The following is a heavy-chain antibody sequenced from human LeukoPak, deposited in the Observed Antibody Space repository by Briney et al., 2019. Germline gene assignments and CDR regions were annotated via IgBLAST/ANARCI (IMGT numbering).Heavy chain of an antibody. Sequence: GASVKVSCKAFGYTFTGYYKHWVRQAPGQGLEWMGWINPNSGGTNYAQKFQGRVTMTRDTSITTAYMELSRLRSDDTAVYYCARVVAGNWFDPWGQGTLVTVSS. D-gene: IGHD6-19*01. CDR1: GYTFTGYY. CDR2: INPNSGGT. V-gene: IGHV1-2*02. CDR3: ARVVAGNWFDP. J-gene: IGHJ5*02.